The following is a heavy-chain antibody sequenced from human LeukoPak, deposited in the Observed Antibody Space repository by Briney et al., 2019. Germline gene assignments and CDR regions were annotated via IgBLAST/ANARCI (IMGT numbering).Heavy chain of an antibody. CDR1: GGSISSSSYY. V-gene: IGHV4-39*07. J-gene: IGHJ3*02. CDR2: IYYSGST. CDR3: ARRYSYGFGDAFDI. Sequence: SETLSLTCTVSGGSISSSSYYWGWIRQPPGKGLEWIGSIYYSGSTYYNPSLKSRVTISVDTFKNQFSLKLSSVTAADTAVYYCARRYSYGFGDAFDIWGQGTMVTVSS. D-gene: IGHD5-18*01.